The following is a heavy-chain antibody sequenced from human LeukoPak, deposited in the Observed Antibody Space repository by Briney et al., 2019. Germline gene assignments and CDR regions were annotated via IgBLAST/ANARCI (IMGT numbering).Heavy chain of an antibody. Sequence: SETLSLTCTVSGISISSSNSYWGWIRQPPGKGLEWIGSIYYTGNTYYNASLKSRVTISIDTSKNQIPLRLTSVTAADTAMYYCARQTGSGLFTLPGGQGTLVTVSS. CDR3: ARQTGSGLFTLP. CDR2: IYYTGNT. D-gene: IGHD3/OR15-3a*01. V-gene: IGHV4-39*01. CDR1: GISISSSNSY. J-gene: IGHJ4*02.